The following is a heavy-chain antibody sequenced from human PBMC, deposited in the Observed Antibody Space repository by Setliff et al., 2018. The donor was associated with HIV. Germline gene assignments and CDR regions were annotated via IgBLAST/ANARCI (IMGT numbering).Heavy chain of an antibody. CDR2: ISSSSSTI. D-gene: IGHD2-2*01. CDR3: ARDRGEYCSTTSCPFGY. J-gene: IGHJ4*02. CDR1: GFTFSSYS. V-gene: IGHV3-48*01. Sequence: GGSLRLSCAASGFTFSSYSMNWVRQAPGKGLEWVSYISSSSSTIYYADSVKGRFTISRDNAKNSRYLQMNSLRAEDTAVYYCARDRGEYCSTTSCPFGYWGQGTLVTAAS.